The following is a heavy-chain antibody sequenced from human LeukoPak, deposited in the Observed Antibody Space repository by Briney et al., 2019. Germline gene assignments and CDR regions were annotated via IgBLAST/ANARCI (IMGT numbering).Heavy chain of an antibody. CDR2: ISGSGGST. V-gene: IGHV3-23*01. D-gene: IGHD2-2*01. Sequence: GGSLRLSCAASGFTFSSYAMSWVSQAPGKGLEWASAISGSGGSTYYADSVKGRFTISRDNSKNTLYLQMNSLRAEDTAVYYCAKDRGWVVPAAFDYWGQGTLVTVSS. CDR3: AKDRGWVVPAAFDY. CDR1: GFTFSSYA. J-gene: IGHJ4*02.